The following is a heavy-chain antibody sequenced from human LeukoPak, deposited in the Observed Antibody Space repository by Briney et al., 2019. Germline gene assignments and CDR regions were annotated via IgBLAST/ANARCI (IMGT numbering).Heavy chain of an antibody. D-gene: IGHD6-19*01. V-gene: IGHV3-21*01. J-gene: IGHJ4*02. CDR2: ISSRSGYI. CDR1: GFTFSSYS. CDR3: ASFDSSGWHYFDY. Sequence: GGSLRLSCAASGFTFSSYSMSWVRQAPGKGLEWVSSISSRSGYIYYGDSVKGRFTISRDNAKNSLYLQMNTLRAEDTAVYYCASFDSSGWHYFDYWGQGTLVTV.